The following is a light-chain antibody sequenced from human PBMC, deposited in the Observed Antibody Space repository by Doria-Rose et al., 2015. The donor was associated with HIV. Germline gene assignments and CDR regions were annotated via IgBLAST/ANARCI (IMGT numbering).Light chain of an antibody. J-gene: IGKJ4*01. CDR1: QNIANQ. CDR2: DIF. CDR3: QQRHNWPLT. Sequence: TQSPATLSLSPGERATLSCRASQNIANQLAWYQQQPGQAPRLLVYDIFGRGTGIPARFSGSGSGTDFTLTISSLEPEDFAVYYCQQRHNWPLTFGGGTKVEIK. V-gene: IGKV3-11*01.